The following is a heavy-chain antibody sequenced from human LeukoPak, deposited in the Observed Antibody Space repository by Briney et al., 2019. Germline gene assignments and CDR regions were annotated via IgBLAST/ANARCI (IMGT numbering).Heavy chain of an antibody. J-gene: IGHJ4*02. V-gene: IGHV3-23*01. CDR3: AKGPKLGDGFHCDY. CDR2: ISGTTSGT. D-gene: IGHD5-24*01. Sequence: GGSLRLSCAASGFTFSTCAMSWVRQAPGKGLEWVSGISGTTSGTYYADSVKGRFTISRDNSKNTLFLQVNSLRAEDTAVYYCAKGPKLGDGFHCDYWGQGTLVTVSS. CDR1: GFTFSTCA.